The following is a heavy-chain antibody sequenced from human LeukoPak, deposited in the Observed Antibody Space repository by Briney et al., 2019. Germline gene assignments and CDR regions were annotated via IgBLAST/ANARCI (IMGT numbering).Heavy chain of an antibody. Sequence: GGSLRLSCAASGFTLSSYAMSWVRQAPGKGLEWVSAISGSGGSTYYADSVKGRFTISRDNSKNTLYLQMNSLRAEDTAVYYCARTIYCSGGSCIDAFDIWGQGTMVTVSS. CDR2: ISGSGGST. V-gene: IGHV3-23*01. D-gene: IGHD2-15*01. CDR1: GFTLSSYA. CDR3: ARTIYCSGGSCIDAFDI. J-gene: IGHJ3*02.